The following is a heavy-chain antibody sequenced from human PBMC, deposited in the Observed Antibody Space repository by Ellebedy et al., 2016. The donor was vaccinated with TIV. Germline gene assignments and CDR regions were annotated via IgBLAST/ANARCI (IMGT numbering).Heavy chain of an antibody. CDR1: GGSINTASYY. V-gene: IGHV4-39*01. CDR2: IFYSGSI. CDR3: ARAVAATHYYYGMDV. D-gene: IGHD6-19*01. J-gene: IGHJ6*02. Sequence: MPSETLSLTCHVSGGSINTASYYCVCVRQPPGMRLEWIGSIFYSGSIYYNPSLKSGVTISVDPSKSKFSLTLSSVTAADTAVYYCARAVAATHYYYGMDVWGQGTTVTVSS.